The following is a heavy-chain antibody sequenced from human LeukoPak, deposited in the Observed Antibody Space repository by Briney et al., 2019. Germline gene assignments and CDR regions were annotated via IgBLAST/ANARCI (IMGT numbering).Heavy chain of an antibody. CDR2: IYTSGST. J-gene: IGHJ4*02. D-gene: IGHD3-9*01. V-gene: IGHV4-39*07. CDR1: GGSIGSSAYS. Sequence: SETLSLTCTVSGGSIGSSAYSWGWIRQPPGKGLEWIGRIYTSGSTNYNPSLKSRVTMSVDTSKNQFSLKLSSVTAADTAVYYCASGHFDWLLYDYWGQGTLVTVSS. CDR3: ASGHFDWLLYDY.